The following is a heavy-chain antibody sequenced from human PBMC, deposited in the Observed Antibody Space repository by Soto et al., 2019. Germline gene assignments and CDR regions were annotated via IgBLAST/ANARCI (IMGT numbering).Heavy chain of an antibody. D-gene: IGHD4-17*01. CDR1: GFTFSSYG. Sequence: QPGGSLRLSCAASGFTFSSYGMHWVRQAPGKGLEWVAVIWYDGSNKYYADSVKGRFTISRDNTKNTLYLQTNSLRTEDTALYYCARAAYGDQSEPFDYWGQGTLVTVSS. CDR2: IWYDGSNK. CDR3: ARAAYGDQSEPFDY. V-gene: IGHV3-33*01. J-gene: IGHJ4*02.